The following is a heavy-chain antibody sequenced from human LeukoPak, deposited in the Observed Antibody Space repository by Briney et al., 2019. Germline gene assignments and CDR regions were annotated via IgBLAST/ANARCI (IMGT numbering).Heavy chain of an antibody. J-gene: IGHJ3*02. D-gene: IGHD3-3*01. V-gene: IGHV4-4*07. CDR1: GGSISSYY. Sequence: SETLSLTCTVSGGSISSYYWSWIRQPAGKGLEWIGRIYTSGSTNYNPSLKSRVTVSVDTSKNQFSLKLSSVTAADTAVYYCAGRFLEWLPNAFDIWGQGTMVTVSS. CDR2: IYTSGST. CDR3: AGRFLEWLPNAFDI.